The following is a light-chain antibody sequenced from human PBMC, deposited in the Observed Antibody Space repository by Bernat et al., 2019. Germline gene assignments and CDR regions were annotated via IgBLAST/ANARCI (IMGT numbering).Light chain of an antibody. J-gene: IGLJ2*01. CDR2: LNSDGSH. Sequence: QLVLTQSPSASASLGASVKLTCTLSSGHSNYAVAWHQQQPEKGPRYLMKLNSDGSHNKGDGIPDRFSGSSSGAERYLTISSLQSEDEADYYCQTWGTGNVVFGGGTMLTVL. CDR1: SGHSNYA. V-gene: IGLV4-69*01. CDR3: QTWGTGNVV.